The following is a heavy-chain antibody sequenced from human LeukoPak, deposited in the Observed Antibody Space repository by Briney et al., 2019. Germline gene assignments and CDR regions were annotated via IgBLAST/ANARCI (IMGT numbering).Heavy chain of an antibody. CDR2: IYSGGST. CDR1: GFTVSSNY. V-gene: IGHV3-66*02. Sequence: GGSLRLSCAVSGFTVSSNYMSWVRQAPGKGLEWVSVIYSGGSTYYADSVKGRFTISRDNSKNTLYLQMNSLRAEDTAVYYCARMTGTTQGRMTPRPGRSAFDSWGQGTLVTVSS. J-gene: IGHJ4*02. D-gene: IGHD1-7*01. CDR3: ARMTGTTQGRMTPRPGRSAFDS.